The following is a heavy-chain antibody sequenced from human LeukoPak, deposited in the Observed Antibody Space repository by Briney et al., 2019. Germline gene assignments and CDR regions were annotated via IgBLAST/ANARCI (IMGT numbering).Heavy chain of an antibody. J-gene: IGHJ4*02. CDR2: IYDSGST. D-gene: IGHD6-19*01. CDR1: GGSISSGGYS. V-gene: IGHV4-61*08. CDR3: ARHSSGWYTSQIDY. Sequence: SETLSLTCTVSGGSISSGGYSWSWMRQPPGKGLEWIGYIYDSGSTKYNPSLKSRVSISGDTSKNKYSLKLSSVSAADTAVYYCARHSSGWYTSQIDYWGQGTLVTVSS.